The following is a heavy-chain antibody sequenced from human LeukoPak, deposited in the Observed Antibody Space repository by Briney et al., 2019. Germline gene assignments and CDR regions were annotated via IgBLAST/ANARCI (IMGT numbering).Heavy chain of an antibody. D-gene: IGHD2-15*01. V-gene: IGHV3-33*01. CDR3: ARYCSGGSCYSGMDV. CDR1: GFTFSSYG. CDR2: MWYDGSNK. J-gene: IGHJ6*02. Sequence: PGGSLRLSCVASGFTFSSYGMHWARQAPGKGLEWVALMWYDGSNKHYADSVKGRFTISRDNSKNTLFLQMNSLRDEDTAVYYCARYCSGGSCYSGMDVWGHGTTVTVSS.